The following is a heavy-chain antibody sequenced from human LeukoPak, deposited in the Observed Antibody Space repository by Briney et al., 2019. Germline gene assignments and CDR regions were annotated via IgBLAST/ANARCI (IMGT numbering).Heavy chain of an antibody. CDR3: ARDKYSIVPLDY. Sequence: PGGSLRLSCAASGFTFSSYSMNWVRQAPGKGLEWVSSISSSSSYIYYADSVKGRFTISRDNAKNSLYLQMNSLRAEDTAVYYCARDKYSIVPLDYWGQGTLVTVSS. J-gene: IGHJ4*02. V-gene: IGHV3-21*01. D-gene: IGHD2-8*01. CDR1: GFTFSSYS. CDR2: ISSSSSYI.